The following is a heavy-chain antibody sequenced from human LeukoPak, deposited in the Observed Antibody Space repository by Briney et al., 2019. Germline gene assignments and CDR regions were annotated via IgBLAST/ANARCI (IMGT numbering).Heavy chain of an antibody. CDR1: GGSFSGYY. J-gene: IGHJ1*01. V-gene: IGHV4-34*01. CDR2: INHSGST. CDR3: ASRLGGYLLH. Sequence: SETLSLTCAVYGGSFSGYYWSWIRQPPGKGLEWIWEINHSGSTNYNPSLQSRVPISVATSTNQFSLMLTSVTDADTAVYYCASRLGGYLLHWGQGTLATVSS. D-gene: IGHD3-16*01.